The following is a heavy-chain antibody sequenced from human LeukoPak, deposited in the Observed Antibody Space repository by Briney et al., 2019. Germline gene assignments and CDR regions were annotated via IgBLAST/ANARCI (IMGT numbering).Heavy chain of an antibody. CDR3: TRGRSITIFGVVNNWFDP. J-gene: IGHJ5*02. V-gene: IGHV1-8*01. CDR1: GYTFTSYD. CDR2: MSPNSGNT. Sequence: ASVKVSCKASGYTFTSYDINWVRQATGQGLEWMGWMSPNSGNTGYAQKFQGRATMTRNTSISTAYMELSSLRSEDTDVYYCTRGRSITIFGVVNNWFDPWGQGTLVTVSS. D-gene: IGHD3-3*01.